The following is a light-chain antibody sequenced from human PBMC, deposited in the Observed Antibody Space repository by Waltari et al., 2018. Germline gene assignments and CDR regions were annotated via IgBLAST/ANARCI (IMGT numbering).Light chain of an antibody. Sequence: QSALTQPASVSASPGQSITISCTGTSSDLGRFDLVSWFQQHPGAAPRLIIYEASKRPSGVSNRFSGSKAGTTASLTISGLQAEDEADYYCCSYAGSSSWVFGGGTKLTVL. J-gene: IGLJ3*02. V-gene: IGLV2-23*01. CDR2: EAS. CDR1: SSDLGRFDL. CDR3: CSYAGSSSWV.